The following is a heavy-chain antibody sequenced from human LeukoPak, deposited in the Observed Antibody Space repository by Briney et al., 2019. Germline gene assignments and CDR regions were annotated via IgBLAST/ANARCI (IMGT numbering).Heavy chain of an antibody. CDR1: GGSISSYY. V-gene: IGHV4-59*08. J-gene: IGHJ6*02. CDR2: IYYSGGT. Sequence: SETLSLTCTVSGGSISSYYWSWIRQPPGKGLEWSGYIYYSGGTNYNPSLKSRVTISVDTSKNQFSLKLSSVTAADTAVYYCARQPSGSYYDPWYYGMDVWGQGTTVTVSS. D-gene: IGHD1-26*01. CDR3: ARQPSGSYYDPWYYGMDV.